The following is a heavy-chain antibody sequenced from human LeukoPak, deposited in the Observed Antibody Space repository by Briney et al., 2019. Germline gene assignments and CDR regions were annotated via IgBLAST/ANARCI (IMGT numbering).Heavy chain of an antibody. J-gene: IGHJ4*02. D-gene: IGHD3-10*01. CDR3: AKVTYGSGTYGAFDY. CDR2: ISGSGDNT. Sequence: GGTLRLSCAASGFTFSSHGMSWVRQAPGKGLEWVSTISGSGDNTYYADSVKGRFTISRDNSKNTLYLQMNSMRAEDTAVYYCAKVTYGSGTYGAFDYWGQGTLVTVSS. CDR1: GFTFSSHG. V-gene: IGHV3-23*01.